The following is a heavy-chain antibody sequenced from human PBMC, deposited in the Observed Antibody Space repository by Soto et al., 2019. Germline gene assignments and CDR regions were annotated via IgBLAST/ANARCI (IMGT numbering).Heavy chain of an antibody. CDR3: ARDPIDFWSGYQRGFDY. D-gene: IGHD3-3*01. CDR1: GGSISSGGYY. Sequence: PSETLSLTCTVSGGSISSGGYYWSWIRQHPGKGLEWIGYIYYSGSTYYNPSLKSRVTISVDTSKNQFSLKLSSVTAADTAVYYCARDPIDFWSGYQRGFDYWGQGTLVTVSS. J-gene: IGHJ4*02. V-gene: IGHV4-31*03. CDR2: IYYSGST.